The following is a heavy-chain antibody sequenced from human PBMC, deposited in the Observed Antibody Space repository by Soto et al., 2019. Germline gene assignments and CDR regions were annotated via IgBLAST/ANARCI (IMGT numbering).Heavy chain of an antibody. J-gene: IGHJ4*02. CDR1: GYTFTSYD. CDR2: MNPNSGNT. CDR3: ARGGYDYVWGSYRYRPFDY. V-gene: IGHV1-8*01. D-gene: IGHD3-16*02. Sequence: QVQLVQSGAEVKKPGASVKVSCKASGYTFTSYDINWVRQATGQGLEWMGWMNPNSGNTGYAQKCQGRVTMTSNTAISTDYMELSSLRSEDTAVYYCARGGYDYVWGSYRYRPFDYWGQGTLVTVSS.